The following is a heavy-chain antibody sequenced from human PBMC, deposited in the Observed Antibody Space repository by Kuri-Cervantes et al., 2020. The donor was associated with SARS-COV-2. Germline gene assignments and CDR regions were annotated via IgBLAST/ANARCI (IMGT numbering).Heavy chain of an antibody. CDR1: GFTFSHFA. J-gene: IGHJ6*02. Sequence: GESLKISCAASGFTFSHFALFWVRQAPDKGLEWVSVISYDGNNKYYSDSVRGRFTISRDDSTNTVYLQMNSLRAEDTAVYYCAKDVDGYSMSYYYGMDVWGQGTTVTVSS. CDR3: AKDVDGYSMSYYYGMDV. D-gene: IGHD2/OR15-2a*01. V-gene: IGHV3-30*18. CDR2: ISYDGNNK.